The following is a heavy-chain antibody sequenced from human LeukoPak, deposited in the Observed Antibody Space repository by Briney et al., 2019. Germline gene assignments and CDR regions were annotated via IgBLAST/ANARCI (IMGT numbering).Heavy chain of an antibody. CDR3: ARKTYYYSSGSQTSRYFDY. D-gene: IGHD3-22*01. V-gene: IGHV1-69*04. CDR1: GGTFSSYA. CDR2: IIPIFGIA. Sequence: SVKVSCKASGGTFSSYAISWVRQAPGQGLEWMGRIIPIFGIANYAQKFQGRVTITADKSTSTAYMELSSLRSEDTALYYCARKTYYYSSGSQTSRYFDYWGQGTLVTVSS. J-gene: IGHJ4*02.